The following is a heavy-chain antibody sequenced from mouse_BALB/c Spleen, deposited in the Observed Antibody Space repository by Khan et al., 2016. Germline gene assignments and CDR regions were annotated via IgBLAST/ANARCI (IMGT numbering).Heavy chain of an antibody. CDR1: GFSIQDTY. CDR3: ARMYYGDY. CDR2: IDPPNDNT. D-gene: IGHD1-1*01. Sequence: VQLHQSGAELVKPGASVKLSCTASGFSIQDTYIHWVRQRPEQGLDWIGRIDPPNDNTKYDPKFQSKATITADTSSNTAYLQLSSLTYEDTAVYYCARMYYGDYWGQGTTLTVSS. V-gene: IGHV14-3*02. J-gene: IGHJ2*01.